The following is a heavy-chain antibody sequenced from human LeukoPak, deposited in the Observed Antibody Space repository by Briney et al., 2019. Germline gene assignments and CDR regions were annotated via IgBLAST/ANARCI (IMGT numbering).Heavy chain of an antibody. V-gene: IGHV3-30*02. D-gene: IGHD3-22*01. CDR2: MQYDGSDK. CDR1: GFTFSNYG. CDR3: AKEEGYYYDSGGYYVEYFQH. Sequence: GSLRLSCAASGFTFSNYGMHWVRQAPGKGLEWVAFMQYDGSDKFFADSVKGRFTISRDNSKNTLYLQMNSLRAEDTAVYYCAKEEGYYYDSGGYYVEYFQHWGQGTLVTVSS. J-gene: IGHJ1*01.